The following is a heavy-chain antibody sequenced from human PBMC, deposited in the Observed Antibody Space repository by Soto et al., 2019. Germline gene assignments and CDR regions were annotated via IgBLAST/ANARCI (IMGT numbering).Heavy chain of an antibody. CDR1: GGSVSSGSYY. Sequence: QVQLQESGPGLVKPSETLSLTCTVSGGSVSSGSYYWSWIRQPPGKGLEWIGYIYYSGSTNYNPSLKSRVTISVDTSKNQFSLKLSSVTAADTAVYYCARVEAARRGYGMDVWGQGTTVTVSS. V-gene: IGHV4-61*01. CDR3: ARVEAARRGYGMDV. D-gene: IGHD6-6*01. J-gene: IGHJ6*02. CDR2: IYYSGST.